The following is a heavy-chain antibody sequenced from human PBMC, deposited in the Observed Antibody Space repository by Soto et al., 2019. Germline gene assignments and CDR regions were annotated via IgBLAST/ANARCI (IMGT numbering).Heavy chain of an antibody. V-gene: IGHV1-18*01. CDR1: GYTFSSYG. D-gene: IGHD1-1*01. Sequence: ASVKVSCKASGYTFSSYGFSWMRQAPGQGLEWMGWIYIDDTKYAQNFQGRVIMTTDTFTSTVYMELRSLTSDDTAVYYCARDRDWKLDYWGQGTLVTGSS. J-gene: IGHJ4*02. CDR2: IYIDDT. CDR3: ARDRDWKLDY.